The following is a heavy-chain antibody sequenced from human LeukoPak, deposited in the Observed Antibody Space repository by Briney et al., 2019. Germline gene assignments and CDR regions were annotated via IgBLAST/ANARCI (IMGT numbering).Heavy chain of an antibody. Sequence: SETLSLTCTVSGGSIGSYYWSWIRQPAGKGLEWIGRIYTSGTTDYNPSLKSRVTMSVDTSKNQFSLKLTSVTAADTAVYYCARGGYDFWSGYGGFDPWGQGTLVTVSS. J-gene: IGHJ5*02. CDR3: ARGGYDFWSGYGGFDP. V-gene: IGHV4-4*07. CDR2: IYTSGTT. D-gene: IGHD3-3*01. CDR1: GGSIGSYY.